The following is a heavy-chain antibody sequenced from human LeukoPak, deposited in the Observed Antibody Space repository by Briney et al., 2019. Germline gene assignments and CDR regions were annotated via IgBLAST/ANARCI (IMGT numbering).Heavy chain of an antibody. J-gene: IGHJ3*02. CDR3: TRIRDTAMVMAFDI. V-gene: IGHV3-49*03. CDR2: IRSKAYGGTT. CDR1: GFTFGDYA. D-gene: IGHD5-18*01. Sequence: GGSLRLSCTASGFTFGDYAMSWFRQAPGKGLEWVGFIRSKAYGGTTEYAASVKGRFTISRDDSKSIAYLQMNSLKTEDTAVYYCTRIRDTAMVMAFDIWGQGTMVTVSS.